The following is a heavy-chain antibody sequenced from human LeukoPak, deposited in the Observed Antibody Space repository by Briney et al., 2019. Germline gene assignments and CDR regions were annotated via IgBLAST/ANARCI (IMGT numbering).Heavy chain of an antibody. CDR2: IIPIFGTA. CDR1: GGTFSSYA. Sequence: GASVNVSFKASGGTFSSYAISWVRQAPGQGLEWMGGIIPIFGTANYAQKFQGRVTITADESTSTAYMELSSLRSEDTAVYYCARELGPYSFDYWGQGTLVTVSS. CDR3: ARELGPYSFDY. D-gene: IGHD2-21*01. V-gene: IGHV1-69*13. J-gene: IGHJ4*02.